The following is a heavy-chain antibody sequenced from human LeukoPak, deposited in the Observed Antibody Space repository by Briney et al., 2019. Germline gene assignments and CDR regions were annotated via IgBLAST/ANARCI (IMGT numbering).Heavy chain of an antibody. D-gene: IGHD2-15*01. Sequence: PGRSLSLSCAGSGVTFTNFPMHWVRQAPGKGLEWVALVSNDGSKKYYADSVKGRFTISRDNSRNTLYLQMNSLRAEDTALYYCARGGVVVVAANNYYGMDVWGQGTMVTVSS. V-gene: IGHV3-30*04. J-gene: IGHJ6*02. CDR3: ARGGVVVVAANNYYGMDV. CDR1: GVTFTNFP. CDR2: VSNDGSKK.